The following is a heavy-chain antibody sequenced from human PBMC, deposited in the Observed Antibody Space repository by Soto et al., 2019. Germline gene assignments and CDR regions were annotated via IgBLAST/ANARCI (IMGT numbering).Heavy chain of an antibody. CDR3: TTDYYDSRGYYYFDY. V-gene: IGHV3-15*01. J-gene: IGHJ4*02. D-gene: IGHD3-22*01. Sequence: GGSLRLSCAASGFTFSNAWMSWVRQAPGKGLEWVGRIKSKTDGGTTDYAAPVKGRFTISRDDSKNTLYLQMNSLKTEDTAVYYCTTDYYDSRGYYYFDYWGQGTLVTVSS. CDR2: IKSKTDGGTT. CDR1: GFTFSNAW.